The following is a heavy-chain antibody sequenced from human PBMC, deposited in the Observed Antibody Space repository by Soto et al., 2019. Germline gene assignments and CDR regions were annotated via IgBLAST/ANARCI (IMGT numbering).Heavy chain of an antibody. CDR3: XXXXXXXXXDY. V-gene: IGHV4-30-4*01. CDR2: IYYSGST. Sequence: QVQLQESGPGLVKPSQTLSLTCTVSGGSISSGDYYWSWIRQPPGKGLEWIGYIYYSGSTYYNSSLKSRVTISVDTSKNQFSLKLSSVTAAAXXXXXXXXXXXXXXXDYWGQGTLVTVSS. J-gene: IGHJ4*02. CDR1: GGSISSGDYY.